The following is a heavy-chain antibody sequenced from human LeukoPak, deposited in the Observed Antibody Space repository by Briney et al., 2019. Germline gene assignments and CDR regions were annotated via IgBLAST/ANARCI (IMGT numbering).Heavy chain of an antibody. J-gene: IGHJ4*02. Sequence: HPGQSLRLSCPASRSTFSSNATSCVSQAPGKGLEWVSGITGSGGSTCYADSVKGRFTISRDNSKNTLYLQMNSLRAEDTAVYYCGKWKYSTSGFEDYWGQGTLVTVSS. CDR3: GKWKYSTSGFEDY. V-gene: IGHV3-23*01. D-gene: IGHD2-2*01. CDR1: RSTFSSNA. CDR2: ITGSGGST.